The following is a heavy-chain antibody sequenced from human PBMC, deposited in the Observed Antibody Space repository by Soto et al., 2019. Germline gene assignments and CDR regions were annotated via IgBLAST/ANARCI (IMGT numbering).Heavy chain of an antibody. CDR2: IKGDGSDI. CDR3: TRHFRDY. D-gene: IGHD3-3*02. Sequence: GGSLRLSCAASGFAFSSYGMHWVRQAPGKGLVWVSRIKGDGSDIAYAGSVKGRFTISRDNAKNTLYLQMDNLRADDTAVYYCTRHFRDYWGLGTLVTVSS. V-gene: IGHV3-74*03. CDR1: GFAFSSYG. J-gene: IGHJ4*02.